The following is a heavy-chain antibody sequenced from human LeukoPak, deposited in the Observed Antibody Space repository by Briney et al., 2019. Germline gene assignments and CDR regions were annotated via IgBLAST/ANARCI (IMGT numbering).Heavy chain of an antibody. CDR1: GFIFSNYK. V-gene: IGHV3-21*01. CDR2: ISSSSSYI. Sequence: NPGGSLRLSCAASGFIFSNYKMNWVRQAPGKGLEWVSSISSSSSYIYYADSVKGRFTISRDNAKNSLYLQMNSLRAEDTAVYYRAKGGGDVGAIYDLDYWGQGTLVNVSS. D-gene: IGHD1-26*01. J-gene: IGHJ4*02. CDR3: AKGGGDVGAIYDLDY.